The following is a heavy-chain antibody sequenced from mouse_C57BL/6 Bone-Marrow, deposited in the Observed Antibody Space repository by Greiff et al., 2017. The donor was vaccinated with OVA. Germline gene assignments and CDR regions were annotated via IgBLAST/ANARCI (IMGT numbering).Heavy chain of an antibody. J-gene: IGHJ1*03. CDR3: ARWGHYYGSSYRYFEV. V-gene: IGHV1-59*01. CDR2: IDPSDSYT. Sequence: QVQLQQPGAELVRPGTSVKLSCKASGYTFTSYWMHWVKQRPGQGLEWIGVIDPSDSYTNYNQKFKGKATLTVDTSSSTAYMQLSSLTSEDSAVYYCARWGHYYGSSYRYFEVWGTGTTVTVSS. CDR1: GYTFTSYW. D-gene: IGHD1-1*01.